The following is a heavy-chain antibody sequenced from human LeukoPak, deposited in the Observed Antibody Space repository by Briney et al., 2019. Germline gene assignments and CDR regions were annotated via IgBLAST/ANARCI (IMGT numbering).Heavy chain of an antibody. V-gene: IGHV4-34*01. CDR1: GGSFSGYY. J-gene: IGHJ4*02. Sequence: SDTLSLTCAVYGGSFSGYYWSWIRQPPGKGLEWMGEINHSGSTNYNPYLKSRVTISVDTSKNQFSLKLSSVTAADTAVYYCASHSSGYSKWGQGTLVTVSS. CDR3: ASHSSGYSK. D-gene: IGHD3-22*01. CDR2: INHSGST.